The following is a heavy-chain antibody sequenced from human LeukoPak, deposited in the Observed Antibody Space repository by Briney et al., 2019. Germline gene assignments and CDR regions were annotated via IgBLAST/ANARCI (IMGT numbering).Heavy chain of an antibody. CDR2: ITRDEGEK. D-gene: IGHD5-12*01. J-gene: IGHJ6*02. CDR1: GFAFSASG. CDR3: AKGGPMDV. Sequence: GGSLRLSCAASGFAFSASGMHWVRQAPGKGLEWVSFITRDEGEKNYADPVRGRSTISRDNSKNILYLQMNSLRDDDTAIYYCAKGGPMDVWGEGATVTVSS. V-gene: IGHV3-30*02.